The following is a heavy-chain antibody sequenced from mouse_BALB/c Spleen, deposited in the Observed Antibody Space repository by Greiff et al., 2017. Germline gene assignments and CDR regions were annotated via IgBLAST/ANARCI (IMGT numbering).Heavy chain of an antibody. CDR2: IRLKSNNYAT. J-gene: IGHJ4*01. CDR3: TRESFFYAMDY. Sequence: EVKLEESGGGLVQPGGSMKLSCVASGFTFSNYWMNWVRQSPEKGLEWVAEIRLKSNNYATHYAESVKGRFTISRDDSKSSVYLQMNNLRAEDTGIYYCTRESFFYAMDYWGQGTSVTVAS. V-gene: IGHV6-6*02. CDR1: GFTFSNYW.